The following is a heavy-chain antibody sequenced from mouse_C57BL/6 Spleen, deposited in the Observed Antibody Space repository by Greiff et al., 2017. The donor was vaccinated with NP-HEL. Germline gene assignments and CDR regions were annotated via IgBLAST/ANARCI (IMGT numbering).Heavy chain of an antibody. Sequence: DVKLVESGGGLVQSGRSLRLSCATSGFTFSDFYMEWVRQAPGKGLEWIAASRNKANDYTTEYSASVKGRFIVSRDTSQSILYLQMNALRAEDTAIYYCARDEHDGYYVWFAYWGQGTLVTVSA. V-gene: IGHV7-1*01. CDR3: ARDEHDGYYVWFAY. D-gene: IGHD2-3*01. CDR2: SRNKANDYTT. CDR1: GFTFSDFY. J-gene: IGHJ3*01.